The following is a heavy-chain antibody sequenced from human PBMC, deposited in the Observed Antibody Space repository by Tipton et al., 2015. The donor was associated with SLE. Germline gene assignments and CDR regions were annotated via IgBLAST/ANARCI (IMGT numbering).Heavy chain of an antibody. CDR2: IYATGVT. J-gene: IGHJ4*02. Sequence: TLSLTCNVSGGSINTASYYWSWVRRPAGKGLEWIGRIYATGVTKYNPSLKSRVTISVDTSSNHFSLKVNSVTAADTAVYYCAVSGGHRIHYWGQGTLVTVSS. CDR3: AVSGGHRIHY. CDR1: GGSINTASYY. D-gene: IGHD2-15*01. V-gene: IGHV4-61*02.